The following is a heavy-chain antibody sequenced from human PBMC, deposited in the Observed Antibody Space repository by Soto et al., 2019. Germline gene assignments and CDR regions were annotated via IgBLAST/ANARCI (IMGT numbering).Heavy chain of an antibody. Sequence: PSETLSLTCAVSGGSISSSSYYWGWIRQSPGRGLEYIGSIYYSGSTDYNPSLKSRVTISVDTSKNQFSLKVTSVTAADTAVYYCGRLYMTTESWFDPWGQGTLVTVSS. CDR1: GGSISSSSYY. CDR3: GRLYMTTESWFDP. D-gene: IGHD4-17*01. CDR2: IYYSGST. V-gene: IGHV4-39*01. J-gene: IGHJ5*02.